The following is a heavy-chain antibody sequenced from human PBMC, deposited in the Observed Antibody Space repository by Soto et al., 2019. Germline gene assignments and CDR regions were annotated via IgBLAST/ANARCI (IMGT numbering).Heavy chain of an antibody. CDR1: GFSLSTYW. V-gene: IGHV3-23*01. J-gene: IGHJ4*02. D-gene: IGHD6-19*01. CDR2: MSGSGAST. CDR3: AKVGSGWYYFDY. Sequence: GGSLRVSCAASGFSLSTYWMDWVRPVPGKGLEWVSGMSGSGASTYYADSVKGRFTISRDNSKNTLYLQMNSLRGEDTAIYYCAKVGSGWYYFDYWGQGTLVTVSS.